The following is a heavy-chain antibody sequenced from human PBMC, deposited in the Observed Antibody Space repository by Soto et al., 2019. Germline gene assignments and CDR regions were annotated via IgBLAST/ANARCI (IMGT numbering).Heavy chain of an antibody. CDR3: ARAKGDVFWSGPRGVSYFDY. Sequence: QVQLVQSGAEVKKPGSSVKVSCKASGGTFSSYAISWVRQAPGQGLEWMGGIIPIFGTANYAQKFQGRVTITADESTSTAYMGLSSMRSEDTAVYYCARAKGDVFWSGPRGVSYFDYWGQGTLVTVSS. V-gene: IGHV1-69*12. J-gene: IGHJ4*02. D-gene: IGHD3-3*01. CDR1: GGTFSSYA. CDR2: IIPIFGTA.